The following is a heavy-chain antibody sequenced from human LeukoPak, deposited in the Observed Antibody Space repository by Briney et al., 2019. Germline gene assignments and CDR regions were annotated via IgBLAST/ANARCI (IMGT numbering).Heavy chain of an antibody. CDR3: ATQTRSGSYYFYYYYMDV. Sequence: PGGSLRLSCAASGFTFDDYAMHWVRQAPGKGLEWVSLISGDGGSTYYADSVKGRFTISRDNSKNSLYLQMNSLRTEDTALYYCATQTRSGSYYFYYYYMDVWGKGTTVTVS. CDR1: GFTFDDYA. V-gene: IGHV3-43*02. D-gene: IGHD1-26*01. CDR2: ISGDGGST. J-gene: IGHJ6*03.